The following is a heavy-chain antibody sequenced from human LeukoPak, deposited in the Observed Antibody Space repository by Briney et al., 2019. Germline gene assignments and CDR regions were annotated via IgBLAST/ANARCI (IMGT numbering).Heavy chain of an antibody. V-gene: IGHV1-2*06. J-gene: IGHJ4*02. D-gene: IGHD3-16*02. CDR3: ARGGAYDYVGGSYRYFDY. CDR1: GYTFTSYY. CDR2: INPNSGDT. Sequence: ASVKVSCKASGYTFTSYYMHWVRQAPGQGLEWMGRINPNSGDTNYAQKFQGRVTMTRDTSISTAYMELSRLRSDDTAVYYCARGGAYDYVGGSYRYFDYWGQGTPVTVSS.